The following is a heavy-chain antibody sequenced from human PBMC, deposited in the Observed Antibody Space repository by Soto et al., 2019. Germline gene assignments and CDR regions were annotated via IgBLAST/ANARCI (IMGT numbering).Heavy chain of an antibody. D-gene: IGHD2-8*01. V-gene: IGHV3-15*01. CDR1: GFTFSNAW. CDR2: IKSKTDGGTT. J-gene: IGHJ6*03. Sequence: EVQLVESGGGLVKPGGSLRLSCAASGFTFSNAWMSWVRQAPGKGLEWVGRIKSKTDGGTTDYAAPVKGRFTISRDDSKNTLYLQMNSLKTEDTAVYYCTTDFDIVLRTGYYYYYYLDVWGKGTTVTVSS. CDR3: TTDFDIVLRTGYYYYYYLDV.